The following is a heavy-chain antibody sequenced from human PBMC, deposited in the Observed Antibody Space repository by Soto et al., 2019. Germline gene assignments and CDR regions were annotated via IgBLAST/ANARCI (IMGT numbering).Heavy chain of an antibody. J-gene: IGHJ6*02. CDR3: ARVSYDFWSGYLDNYYYYGMDV. CDR2: INPNSGGT. Sequence: GASVKVSCKASGYTFTGYYMHWVRQAPGQGLEWMGWINPNSGGTNYAQKFQGWVTMTRDTSTSTAYMELSSLRSEDTAVYYCARVSYDFWSGYLDNYYYYGMDVWGQGTTVTVSS. D-gene: IGHD3-3*01. V-gene: IGHV1-2*04. CDR1: GYTFTGYY.